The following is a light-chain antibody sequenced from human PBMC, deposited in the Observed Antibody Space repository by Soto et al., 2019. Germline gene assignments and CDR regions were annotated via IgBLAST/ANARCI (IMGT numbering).Light chain of an antibody. CDR3: GTWDSSLNAGV. CDR2: ENS. Sequence: QSVLTQPPSVSAAPGQEVAISCSGSSSNIGNNDVSWYQKFPGAAPKLVISENSRRPFGISERFSGSKSGASATLGITGLETGDEADYYCGTWDSSLNAGVFGGGTKLTVL. J-gene: IGLJ2*01. CDR1: SSNIGNND. V-gene: IGLV1-51*01.